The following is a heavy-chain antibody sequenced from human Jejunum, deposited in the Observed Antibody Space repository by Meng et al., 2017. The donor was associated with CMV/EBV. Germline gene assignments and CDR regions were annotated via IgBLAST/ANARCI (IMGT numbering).Heavy chain of an antibody. CDR2: IRSKAYGGTT. D-gene: IGHD2-2*01. CDR1: AFTFADHA. V-gene: IGHV3-49*04. CDR3: TRASTASV. Sequence: YCTATAFTFADHAMNWVRQAPGKGMEWVGFIRSKAYGGTTEYAASVKGRFTISRDDSKSIAHLQMSSLKTEDTAIYYCTRASTASVWGQGTLVTVSS. J-gene: IGHJ4*02.